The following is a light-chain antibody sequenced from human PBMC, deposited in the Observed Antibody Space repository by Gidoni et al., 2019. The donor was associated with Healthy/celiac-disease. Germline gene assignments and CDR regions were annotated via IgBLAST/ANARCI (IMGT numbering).Light chain of an antibody. J-gene: IGKJ1*01. CDR3: QQYNSLELT. Sequence: DIQMTQSPSTLSASVGDRVTITCRASQSISSWLAWYQQKPGKAPKLLIYDASSLESGVPSRFSGSGSGTEFTLTISSLQPDDFATYYCQQYNSLELTFGQGTKVEIK. CDR2: DAS. V-gene: IGKV1-5*01. CDR1: QSISSW.